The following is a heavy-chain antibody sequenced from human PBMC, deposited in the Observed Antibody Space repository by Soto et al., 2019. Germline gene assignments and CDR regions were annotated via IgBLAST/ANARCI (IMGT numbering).Heavy chain of an antibody. D-gene: IGHD1-26*01. Sequence: QVQLVQSGAEVKKPGSSVKVSCKASGGTLSSDAISWVRQAPGQGLEWMGGISPIFGTADYAQKFQGRVTITADESTSTAYMELSSLRSEDTAVYYCARHPVSGSYAYSYGMDVWGQGTTVTVSS. CDR2: ISPIFGTA. CDR1: GGTLSSDA. V-gene: IGHV1-69*12. J-gene: IGHJ6*02. CDR3: ARHPVSGSYAYSYGMDV.